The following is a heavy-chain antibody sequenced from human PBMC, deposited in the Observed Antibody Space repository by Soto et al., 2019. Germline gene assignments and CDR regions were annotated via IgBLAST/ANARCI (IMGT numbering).Heavy chain of an antibody. Sequence: ASVKVSCKASGYTFTGYYMHWVRQAPGQGLEWMGWINPNSGGTNYAQKFQGRVTITRDTSASTAYMELSSLRSEDTAVYYCASISRIAETGFDYWGQGTLVTVSS. D-gene: IGHD6-13*01. CDR2: INPNSGGT. J-gene: IGHJ4*02. CDR3: ASISRIAETGFDY. V-gene: IGHV1-2*02. CDR1: GYTFTGYY.